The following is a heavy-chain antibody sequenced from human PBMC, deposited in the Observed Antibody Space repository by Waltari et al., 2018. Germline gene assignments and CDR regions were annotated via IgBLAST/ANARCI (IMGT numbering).Heavy chain of an antibody. J-gene: IGHJ5*02. Sequence: QVQLVQSGSELKKPGASVKVSCKASGYTFTSYAMNWVRQAPGQGLEWMGWANTNTGNPTYAQGFTGRFFFSLDTSVSTAYLQISSLKAEDTAVYYCAREPNCGGDFYLQNWFDPWGQGTLVTVSS. CDR2: ANTNTGNP. V-gene: IGHV7-4-1*02. D-gene: IGHD2-21*01. CDR3: AREPNCGGDFYLQNWFDP. CDR1: GYTFTSYA.